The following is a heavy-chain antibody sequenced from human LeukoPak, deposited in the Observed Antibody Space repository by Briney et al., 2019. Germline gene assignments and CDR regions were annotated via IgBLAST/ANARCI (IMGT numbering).Heavy chain of an antibody. J-gene: IGHJ2*01. CDR1: GFTFSSYG. V-gene: IGHV3-30*18. D-gene: IGHD2-15*01. CDR2: ISYDGSNK. Sequence: PGGSLRLSCAASGFTFSSYGMHWVRQAPGKGLEWVAVISYDGSNKYYADSVKGRFTISRDNSKNTLYLQMNSLRPEDTAVYYCAKEKGYCGGGRAYSRWYFDLWGRGTLVTVSS. CDR3: AKEKGYCGGGRAYSRWYFDL.